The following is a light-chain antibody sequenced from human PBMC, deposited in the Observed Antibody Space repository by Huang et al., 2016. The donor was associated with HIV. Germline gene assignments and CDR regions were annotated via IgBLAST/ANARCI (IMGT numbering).Light chain of an antibody. CDR1: QSVSSY. CDR2: DAS. J-gene: IGKJ2*01. CDR3: HQRSNWPMYT. V-gene: IGKV3-11*01. Sequence: EIVLTQSPATLSLSPGDRATLSCRASQSVSSYLTWYQQKPGQAPRLLLYDASNRATGIPARFSGSGSGTDFTLTISSLEPEDFGFYYCHQRSNWPMYTFGQGTKLEIK.